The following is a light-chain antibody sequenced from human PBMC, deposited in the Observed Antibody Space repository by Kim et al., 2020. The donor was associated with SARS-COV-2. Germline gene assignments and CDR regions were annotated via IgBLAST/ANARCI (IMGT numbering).Light chain of an antibody. J-gene: IGKJ1*01. CDR2: WAS. CDR3: QQYYTIPWT. CDR1: RSVLHSGNNN. V-gene: IGKV4-1*01. Sequence: DIVMTQSPDSLAVSLGERATITCKSSRSVLHSGNNNLAWYQQKPGQPPKLLIYWASTRESGVPDRISGSGSGTDFTLTISSLQAEDVALYYCQQYYTIPWTFGQGTKVEIK.